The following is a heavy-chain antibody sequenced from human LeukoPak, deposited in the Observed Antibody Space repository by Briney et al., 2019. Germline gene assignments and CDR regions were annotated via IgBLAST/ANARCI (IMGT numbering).Heavy chain of an antibody. CDR1: GFSFRSCG. V-gene: IGHV3-30*02. CDR2: IRSDGSNK. J-gene: IGHJ4*02. CDR3: TNPRIGY. D-gene: IGHD2-15*01. Sequence: GGSLRLSCAASGFSFRSCGMHWVRQAPGKGLEWVAFIRSDGSNKYYADSVKGRFTISRDNSKNTLYLQMNSLRGEDTAVYYCTNPRIGYWGQGTLVTVSS.